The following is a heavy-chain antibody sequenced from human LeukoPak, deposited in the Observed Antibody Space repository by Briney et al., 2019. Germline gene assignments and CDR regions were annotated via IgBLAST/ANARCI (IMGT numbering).Heavy chain of an antibody. J-gene: IGHJ4*02. Sequence: AGGSLRLSCAASGFTFSSYAMSWVRQAPGKGLEWVSAISGSGGSTYYADSVKGRFTISRDNSKNTLYLQMNSLRAEDTAVYYCAKELDYYDSSGYLLEWGQGTLVTVSS. D-gene: IGHD3-22*01. CDR2: ISGSGGST. CDR3: AKELDYYDSSGYLLE. V-gene: IGHV3-23*01. CDR1: GFTFSSYA.